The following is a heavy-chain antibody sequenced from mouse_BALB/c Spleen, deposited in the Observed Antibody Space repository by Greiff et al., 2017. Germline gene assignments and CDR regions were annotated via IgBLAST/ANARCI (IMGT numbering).Heavy chain of an antibody. CDR3: TRGGLYAMDY. Sequence: QVQLQQPGAELVRPGASVKLSCKASGYTFTRYWINWVKQRPGQGLEWIGNIYPSDSYTNYNQKFKDKATLTVDKSSSTAYMQLSSPTSEDSAVYYCTRGGLYAMDYWGQGTSVTVSS. CDR1: GYTFTRYW. J-gene: IGHJ4*01. V-gene: IGHV1-69*02. CDR2: IYPSDSYT.